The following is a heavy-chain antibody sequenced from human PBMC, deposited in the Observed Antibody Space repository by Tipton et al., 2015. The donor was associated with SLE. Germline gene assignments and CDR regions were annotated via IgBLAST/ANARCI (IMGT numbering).Heavy chain of an antibody. V-gene: IGHV3-9*01. Sequence: SLRLSCAASGFTFDDYAMHWVRQAPGKGLEWVSGISWNSGSIGYADSVKGRFTISRDNAKNSLYLQMNSLRAEDTALYYCAKAQYYDFWSGYYPDAFDIWGQGTMVTVSS. CDR2: ISWNSGSI. CDR1: GFTFDDYA. D-gene: IGHD3-3*01. J-gene: IGHJ3*02. CDR3: AKAQYYDFWSGYYPDAFDI.